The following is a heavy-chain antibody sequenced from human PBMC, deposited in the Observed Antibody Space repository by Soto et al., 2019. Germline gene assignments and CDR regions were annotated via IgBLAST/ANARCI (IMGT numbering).Heavy chain of an antibody. J-gene: IGHJ6*02. Sequence: GGSLRLSCAASGFTFSSYGMHWVRQAPGKGLEWVAVIWYDGSNKYYADSVKGRFTISRDNSKNTLYLQMNSLRAEDTAVYYCARESCSGGSCYSGYYYGMDVWGQGTTVTV. CDR1: GFTFSSYG. CDR2: IWYDGSNK. V-gene: IGHV3-33*01. D-gene: IGHD2-15*01. CDR3: ARESCSGGSCYSGYYYGMDV.